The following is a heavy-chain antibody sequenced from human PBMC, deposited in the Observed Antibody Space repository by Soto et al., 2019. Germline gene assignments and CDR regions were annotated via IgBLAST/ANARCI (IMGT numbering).Heavy chain of an antibody. Sequence: GSLRLSCAASGFTFDDYGMSWVRQAPGKGLEWVSGINWNGGSTGYADSVKGRFTISRDNAKNSLYLQMNSLRAEDTALYHCAGYSSGGITAEYFQHRGQRTPVTVSS. V-gene: IGHV3-20*01. J-gene: IGHJ1*01. D-gene: IGHD6-19*01. CDR1: GFTFDDYG. CDR3: AGYSSGGITAEYFQH. CDR2: INWNGGST.